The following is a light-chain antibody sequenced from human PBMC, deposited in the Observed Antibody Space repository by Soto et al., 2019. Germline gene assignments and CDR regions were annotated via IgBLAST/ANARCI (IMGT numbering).Light chain of an antibody. CDR3: CTYAGSSAVL. CDR2: EDT. J-gene: IGLJ2*01. CDR1: SSDVGIYNR. Sequence: QSALTQPASVSGSPGQSITISCTGTSSDVGIYNRVSWYQQHPAKAPKLLIYEDTKRPSGVSDRFSGSKSGNTASLTISGLQAADEAVYHCCTYAGSSAVLFGGGTKLTVL. V-gene: IGLV2-23*02.